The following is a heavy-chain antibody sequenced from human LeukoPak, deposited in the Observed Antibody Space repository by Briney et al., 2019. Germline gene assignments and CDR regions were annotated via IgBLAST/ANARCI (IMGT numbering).Heavy chain of an antibody. CDR3: ARDLAYYDILTGYYIY. CDR2: ISSSGISTI. CDR1: GFTFSDYY. Sequence: GGSLRLSCAASGFTFSDYYMSWIRQAPGKGLEWVSYISSSGISTIYYADSVKGRFTISKDNAKNSLYLQMNSLRAEDTAVYYCARDLAYYDILTGYYIYWGQGTLVTVSS. D-gene: IGHD3-9*01. J-gene: IGHJ4*02. V-gene: IGHV3-11*01.